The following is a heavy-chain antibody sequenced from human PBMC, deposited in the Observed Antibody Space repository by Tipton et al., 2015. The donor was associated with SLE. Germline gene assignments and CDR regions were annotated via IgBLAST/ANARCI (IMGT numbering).Heavy chain of an antibody. Sequence: TLSLTCSVSGGSISSHYWSWFRQPPGKGLEWIGYIYYSGYTKYNPSLKSRVTISLDTSRTQFSLKLSSVTAADTAVYYCARDGRGYCDNSGCSEYNWFDPWGQGTLVTVSS. J-gene: IGHJ5*02. CDR1: GGSISSHY. CDR2: IYYSGYT. V-gene: IGHV4-59*11. D-gene: IGHD2-15*01. CDR3: ARDGRGYCDNSGCSEYNWFDP.